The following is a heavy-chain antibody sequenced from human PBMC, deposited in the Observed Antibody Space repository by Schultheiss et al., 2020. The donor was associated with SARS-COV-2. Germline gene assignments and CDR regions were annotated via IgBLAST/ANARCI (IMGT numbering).Heavy chain of an antibody. Sequence: SETLSLTCTVSGGSISSSNWWSWVRQPPGKGLEWIGYIYYSGSTNYNPSLKSRVTISVDTSKNQFSLKLSSVTAADTALYYCAREQWGYALDVLGQGTTVTVSS. J-gene: IGHJ6*02. D-gene: IGHD1-26*01. CDR3: AREQWGYALDV. V-gene: IGHV4-4*02. CDR1: GGSISSSNW. CDR2: IYYSGST.